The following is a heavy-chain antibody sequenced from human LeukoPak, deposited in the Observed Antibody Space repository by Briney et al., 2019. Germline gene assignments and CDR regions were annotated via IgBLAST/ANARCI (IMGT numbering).Heavy chain of an antibody. CDR1: GYTFIGYY. Sequence: ASVKVSCKASGYTFIGYYMHWVRQAPGQGLEWMGWINPNSGGTKYAQKFQGRVTMTRDTSISTAYMELSRLRSDDTAVYYCARGGGLGYCSSTSCYWFDPWGQGTLVTVSS. D-gene: IGHD2-2*01. J-gene: IGHJ5*02. CDR3: ARGGGLGYCSSTSCYWFDP. V-gene: IGHV1-2*02. CDR2: INPNSGGT.